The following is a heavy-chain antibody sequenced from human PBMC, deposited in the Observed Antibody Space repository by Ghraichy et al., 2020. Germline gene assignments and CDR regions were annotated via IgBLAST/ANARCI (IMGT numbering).Heavy chain of an antibody. CDR1: GFSFNDYG. D-gene: IGHD3-9*01. CDR3: VRSRDYDNNDAFDM. Sequence: GGSLRLSCAASGFSFNDYGMHWVRQTPGKGLEWMASIWEVGSKKFSDSLRGRFAISRDNSKSTLYLQMNSLRAEDTAIYYCVRSRDYDNNDAFDMWGQGTKVTVS. J-gene: IGHJ3*02. V-gene: IGHV3-33*03. CDR2: IWEVGSK.